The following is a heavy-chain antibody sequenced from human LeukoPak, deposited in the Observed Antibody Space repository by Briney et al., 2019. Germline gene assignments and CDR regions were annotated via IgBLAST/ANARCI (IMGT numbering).Heavy chain of an antibody. V-gene: IGHV3-23*01. CDR2: ISGSGGST. CDR1: GFTFSTFN. Sequence: GGSLRLSCAASGFTFSTFNMNWVRQAPGKGLEWVSAISGSGGSTYYADSVKGRFTISRDNSKNTLYLQMNSLRAEDTAVYYCAKVIRHGMDVWGQGTTVTVSS. CDR3: AKVIRHGMDV. J-gene: IGHJ6*02. D-gene: IGHD3-16*02.